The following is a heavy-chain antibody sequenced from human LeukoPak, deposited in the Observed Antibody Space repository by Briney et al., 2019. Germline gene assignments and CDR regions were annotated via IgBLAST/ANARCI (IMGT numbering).Heavy chain of an antibody. V-gene: IGHV3-30*02. CDR3: AKVNDYGDYVSFDY. Sequence: GGSLRLSCAASGFTFSSHGMHWVRQAPGKGLEWVAFIRYDGSNKYYADSVKGRFTISRDNSKNTLYLQMNSLRAEDTAVYYCAKVNDYGDYVSFDYWGQGTLVIVSS. D-gene: IGHD4-17*01. J-gene: IGHJ4*02. CDR2: IRYDGSNK. CDR1: GFTFSSHG.